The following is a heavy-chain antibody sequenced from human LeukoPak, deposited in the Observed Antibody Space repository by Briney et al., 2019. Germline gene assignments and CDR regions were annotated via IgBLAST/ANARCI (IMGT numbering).Heavy chain of an antibody. CDR2: IRSASNTI. CDR3: ARDGWFGDYNWFDP. V-gene: IGHV3-48*01. Sequence: TGGSLRLSCAASGFTFSSYSMNWVRQAPGKWLEWVSYIRSASNTIYYADSVKGRFTISRDNAKNSLYLQMNSLRAEDTAMYYCARDGWFGDYNWFDPWGQGTLVTVSS. CDR1: GFTFSSYS. J-gene: IGHJ5*02. D-gene: IGHD3-10*01.